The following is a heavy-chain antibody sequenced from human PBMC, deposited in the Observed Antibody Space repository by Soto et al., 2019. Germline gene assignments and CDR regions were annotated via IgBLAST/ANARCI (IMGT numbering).Heavy chain of an antibody. V-gene: IGHV1-18*01. CDR3: ASGGYYDNAWGKLSHYGLDV. J-gene: IGHJ6*02. Sequence: QVQLAQSANEVKKPGASVRVSCKAAGYTFIRYGIAWVRQAPGQGLEWMGWISPYNDYTVYAQKFQGRVSMTADTSTKTEYLNLRGMKSNDTAVYYCASGGYYDNAWGKLSHYGLDVWGQGTSVSVSS. D-gene: IGHD3-16*01. CDR1: GYTFIRYG. CDR2: ISPYNDYT.